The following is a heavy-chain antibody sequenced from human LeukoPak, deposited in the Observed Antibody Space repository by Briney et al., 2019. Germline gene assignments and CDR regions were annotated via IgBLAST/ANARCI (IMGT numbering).Heavy chain of an antibody. V-gene: IGHV4-59*01. J-gene: IGHJ6*02. CDR2: IYYSGST. D-gene: IGHD1-26*01. Sequence: PSETLSLTCTVSGGSISSYYWSWIRQPPGKGLEWIEYIYYSGSTNYNPSLKSRVTISVDTSKNQFSLKLSSVTAADTAVYYCARDFPVNSGSYYYYGMDVWGQGTTVTVSS. CDR3: ARDFPVNSGSYYYYGMDV. CDR1: GGSISSYY.